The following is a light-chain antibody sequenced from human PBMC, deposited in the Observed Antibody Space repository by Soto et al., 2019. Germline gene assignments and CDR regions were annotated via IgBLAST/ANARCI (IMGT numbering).Light chain of an antibody. CDR3: QQLNSYPIT. J-gene: IGKJ5*01. CDR2: GAS. Sequence: DIQLTQSPSFLSASVGDRVTITCRASQGISSYLAWYQQKPGKAPKLLIYGASTLQSGVPSRFSGSGSGTEFTLTISCLQPEDFATYYCQQLNSYPITFGQGTRLEIK. V-gene: IGKV1-9*01. CDR1: QGISSY.